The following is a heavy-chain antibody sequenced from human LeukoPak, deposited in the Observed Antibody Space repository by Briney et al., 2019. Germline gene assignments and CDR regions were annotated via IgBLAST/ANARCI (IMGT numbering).Heavy chain of an antibody. CDR3: ARSSYYYDSSGYYLSGWFDP. CDR1: GYTFTSYY. J-gene: IGHJ5*02. Sequence: ASVKVSCKASGYTFTSYYIHWVRQAPGQGLEWMGWINPNSGGTNYAQKFQGRVTMTRDTSISTAYMELSRLRSDDTAVYYCARSSYYYDSSGYYLSGWFDPWGQGTLVTVSS. CDR2: INPNSGGT. D-gene: IGHD3-22*01. V-gene: IGHV1-2*02.